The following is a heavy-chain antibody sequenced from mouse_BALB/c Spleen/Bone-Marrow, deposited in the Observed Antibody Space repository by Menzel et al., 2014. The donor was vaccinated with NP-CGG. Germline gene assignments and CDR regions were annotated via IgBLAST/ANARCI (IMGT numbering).Heavy chain of an antibody. CDR3: TRNWDDYFDY. J-gene: IGHJ2*01. CDR1: GYTFTDYE. D-gene: IGHD4-1*01. Sequence: QVQLQQPGTELVRPGASVTLSCKASGYTFTDYEIHWVKQTPVHGLEWIGAIDPETGGNAYNQRFKGKATLTADKSSSTAYMELRSLTSEDSAVYYCTRNWDDYFDYWGQGTTPTVSS. CDR2: IDPETGGN. V-gene: IGHV1-15*01.